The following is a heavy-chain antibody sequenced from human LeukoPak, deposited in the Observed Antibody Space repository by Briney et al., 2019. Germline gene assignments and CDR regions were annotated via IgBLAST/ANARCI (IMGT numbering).Heavy chain of an antibody. CDR3: ARARSDIAVAGMSFDY. J-gene: IGHJ4*02. CDR1: GFTVSSNY. Sequence: GGSLRLSCAASGFTVSSNYMSWVRQAPGKGLEWVSVIYSGGSTYYADSVKGRFTISRDNSKNTLYLQMNSLRAEDTAVYYCARARSDIAVAGMSFDYWGQGTLVTVSS. D-gene: IGHD6-19*01. V-gene: IGHV3-53*01. CDR2: IYSGGST.